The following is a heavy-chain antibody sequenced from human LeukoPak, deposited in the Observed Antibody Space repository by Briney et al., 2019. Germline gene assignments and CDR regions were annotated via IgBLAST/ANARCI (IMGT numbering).Heavy chain of an antibody. Sequence: AGGSLRLSCAASGFTFSSYAMSWVRQAPGKGLEWVSAISGSSGSTYYADSVKGRFTISRDNAKNSLYLQMNSLRAEDTAVYYCARVVAARFDAFDIWGQGTMVTVSS. CDR3: ARVVAARFDAFDI. J-gene: IGHJ3*02. V-gene: IGHV3-23*01. CDR2: ISGSSGST. D-gene: IGHD6-6*01. CDR1: GFTFSSYA.